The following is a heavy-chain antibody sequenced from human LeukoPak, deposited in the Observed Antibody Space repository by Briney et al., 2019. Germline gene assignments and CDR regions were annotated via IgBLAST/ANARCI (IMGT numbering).Heavy chain of an antibody. CDR2: IKKDGSDK. CDR3: ARHLSGITGYTYGRGIDY. J-gene: IGHJ4*02. Sequence: HPGGSLRLSCAASGSTFSSYWMSWVRQAPGKGLEWVANIKKDGSDKYYVDSVKGRFTISRDNAKTSLYLQMNSLRAEDTAVYYCARHLSGITGYTYGRGIDYWGQGTLVTVSS. V-gene: IGHV3-7*01. CDR1: GSTFSSYW. D-gene: IGHD5-18*01.